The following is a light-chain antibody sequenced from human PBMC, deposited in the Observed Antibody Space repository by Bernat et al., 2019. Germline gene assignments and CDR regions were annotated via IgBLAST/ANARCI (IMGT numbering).Light chain of an antibody. CDR3: QQYVT. V-gene: IGKV3-20*01. Sequence: EIVLTQSPGTLSLSPGERATLSCRASQSVSSSYLAWYQQKPGLAPRLLIYGASSRATGIPDRFSGSGSGTDFTLTISRLEPEDFAVYYCQQYVTFGQGTKLEIK. CDR2: GAS. J-gene: IGKJ2*01. CDR1: QSVSSSY.